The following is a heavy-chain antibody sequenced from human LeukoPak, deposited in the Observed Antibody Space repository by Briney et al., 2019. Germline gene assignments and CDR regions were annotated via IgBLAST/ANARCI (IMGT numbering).Heavy chain of an antibody. CDR1: GFTFSSYG. CDR2: IRYDGSNK. J-gene: IGHJ4*02. CDR3: AKSRLLYYYFDY. Sequence: GGSLRLSCAASGFTFSSYGMHWVRQAPGKGLEWVAFIRYDGSNKYYADSVKGRFTISRDNSKNTLYLQMNSLRAEGTAVYYCAKSRLLYYYFDYWGQGTLVTVSS. V-gene: IGHV3-30*02. D-gene: IGHD2-2*02.